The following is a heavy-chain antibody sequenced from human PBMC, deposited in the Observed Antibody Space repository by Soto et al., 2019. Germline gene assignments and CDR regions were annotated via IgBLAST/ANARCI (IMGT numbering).Heavy chain of an antibody. CDR2: INSVGST. CDR1: GFTVSSNY. Sequence: GGSLRLSCAASGFTVSSNYMSWVRLAPGKGLEWVAVINSVGSTYYADSVKGRFTISRDNFKNTLYLQMNSLRAEDTAVYYCARDNCGGECYPDFLGMDVWGQGTTVTVSS. V-gene: IGHV3-53*01. J-gene: IGHJ6*02. CDR3: ARDNCGGECYPDFLGMDV. D-gene: IGHD2-21*01.